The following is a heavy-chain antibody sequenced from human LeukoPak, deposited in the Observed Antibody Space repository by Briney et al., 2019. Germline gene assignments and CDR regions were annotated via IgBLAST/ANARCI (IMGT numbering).Heavy chain of an antibody. CDR1: GGSFSGYY. Sequence: SETLSLTCAVDGGSFSGYYWSWLRQPPGKGREWIGEINHSGSTNYNPSLKSRVTISVDTSKNQFSLKLSSVTAADTAVYYCARQPYDFWSGYYRFDYWGQGTLVTVSS. CDR2: INHSGST. J-gene: IGHJ4*02. V-gene: IGHV4-34*01. D-gene: IGHD3-3*01. CDR3: ARQPYDFWSGYYRFDY.